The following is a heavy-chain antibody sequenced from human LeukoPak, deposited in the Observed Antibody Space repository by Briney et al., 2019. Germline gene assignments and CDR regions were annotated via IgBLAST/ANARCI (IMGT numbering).Heavy chain of an antibody. CDR2: IYYSGST. CDR1: GGSISSSSHF. CDR3: ARRGGPRGTYYFDS. V-gene: IGHV4-39*01. D-gene: IGHD1-26*01. J-gene: IGHJ4*02. Sequence: SETLSLTCTVYGGSISSSSHFWGWIRQPPGKGLEWIGSIYYSGSTYYNPSLESRVTISVDTSKNQFSLKVASVTAADTAVYYCARRGGPRGTYYFDSWGQGTLVTVSS.